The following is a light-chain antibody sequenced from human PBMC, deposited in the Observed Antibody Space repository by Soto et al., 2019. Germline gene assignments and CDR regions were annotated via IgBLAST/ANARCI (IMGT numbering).Light chain of an antibody. CDR1: QSVSSSY. CDR2: GAS. CDR3: QQYNNWPPIT. J-gene: IGKJ5*01. Sequence: IVLTQSPGTLSLSPGETATLSCRASQSVSSSYLAWYQQKPGQAPRLLIYGASSRATGIPDRFSGSGSGTEFTLTISSLQSEDFAVYYCQQYNNWPPITFGQGTRLEIK. V-gene: IGKV3-20*01.